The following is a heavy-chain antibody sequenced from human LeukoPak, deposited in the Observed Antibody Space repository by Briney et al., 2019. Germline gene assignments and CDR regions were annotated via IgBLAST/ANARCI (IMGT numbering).Heavy chain of an antibody. J-gene: IGHJ5*02. CDR3: ARGYCSSTSCFDP. CDR1: GGSISSGGYY. Sequence: SRTLSLTCTVSGGSISSGGYYWSWIRQHPGKGLEWIGYVYYSGSTYYNPSLKSRVTISVDTSKNQFSLKLSSVTAADTAVYYCARGYCSSTSCFDPWGQGTLVTVSS. D-gene: IGHD2-2*01. CDR2: VYYSGST. V-gene: IGHV4-31*03.